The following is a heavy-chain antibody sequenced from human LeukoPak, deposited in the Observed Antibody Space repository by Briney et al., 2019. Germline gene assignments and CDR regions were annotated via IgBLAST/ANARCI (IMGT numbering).Heavy chain of an antibody. CDR1: GGSISSGSYY. D-gene: IGHD3-22*01. V-gene: IGHV4-61*02. CDR2: IYTSGST. J-gene: IGHJ2*01. CDR3: ARGGDYYDSSGPSVWYFDL. Sequence: ASETLSLTCTVSGGSISSGSYYWSWIRQPAGKGLEWIGRIYTSGSTNYNPSLKSRVTISVDTSKNQFSLKLSSVTAADTAVYYCARGGDYYDSSGPSVWYFDLWGRGTLVTVSS.